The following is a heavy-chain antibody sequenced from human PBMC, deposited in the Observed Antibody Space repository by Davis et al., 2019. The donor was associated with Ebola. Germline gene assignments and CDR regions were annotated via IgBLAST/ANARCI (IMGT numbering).Heavy chain of an antibody. V-gene: IGHV3-7*01. CDR3: ARVWIGFLEWLYDY. J-gene: IGHJ4*02. Sequence: GESLKISCAASGFTFSSYAMSWVRQAPGKGLEWVANIKQDGSEKYYVDSVKGRFTISRDIAKNSLYLQMNSLRAEDTAVYYCARVWIGFLEWLYDYWGQGTLVTVSS. CDR2: IKQDGSEK. CDR1: GFTFSSYA. D-gene: IGHD3-3*01.